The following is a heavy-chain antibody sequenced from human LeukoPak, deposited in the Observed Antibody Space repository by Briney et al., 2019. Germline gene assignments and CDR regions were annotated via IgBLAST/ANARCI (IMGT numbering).Heavy chain of an antibody. V-gene: IGHV3-7*01. CDR3: ASLMGEYSSSPSHDAFDI. Sequence: GGSLRLSCAASGFTFSSYWMSWVRQAPGKGLEWVANIKQDGSEKYYVDSVKGRFTISRDNAKNSLYLQMNSLRAEDTAAYYCASLMGEYSSSPSHDAFDIWGQGTMVTVSS. CDR1: GFTFSSYW. D-gene: IGHD6-6*01. CDR2: IKQDGSEK. J-gene: IGHJ3*02.